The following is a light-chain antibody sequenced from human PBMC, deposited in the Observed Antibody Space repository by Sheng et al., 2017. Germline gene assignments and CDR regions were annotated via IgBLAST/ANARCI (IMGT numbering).Light chain of an antibody. V-gene: IGKV1-NL1*01. J-gene: IGKJ4*01. CDR3: QQRSNWPS. CDR1: QGISSS. Sequence: DIQMTQSPSSLSASVGDRVTITCRASQGISSSLAWYQQKPGKAPNLLLYGASTLESGVPSRFSGSGSGTDYTLTISSLQPEDFATYYCQQRSNWPSFGGGTKVEIK. CDR2: GAS.